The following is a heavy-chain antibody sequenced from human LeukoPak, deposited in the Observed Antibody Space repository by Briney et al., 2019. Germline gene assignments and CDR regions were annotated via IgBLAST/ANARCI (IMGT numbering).Heavy chain of an antibody. CDR1: GGSILSTNW. D-gene: IGHD1-26*01. CDR3: TRESGAFSPFGF. J-gene: IGHJ4*02. CDR2: VHLNGAT. Sequence: PSGTLSLTCAVSGGSILSTNWWSWVRQPPGKGLEWIGEVHLNGATNYNPSVEGRVTMSIDKSKNHLSLKVISVTAADTAMYYCTRESGAFSPFGFWGQGTLVTVSS. V-gene: IGHV4-4*02.